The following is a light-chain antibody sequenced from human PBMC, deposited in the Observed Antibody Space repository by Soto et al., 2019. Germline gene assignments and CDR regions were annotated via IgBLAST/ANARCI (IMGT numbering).Light chain of an antibody. CDR1: QSISSN. CDR3: QKYKNWART. CDR2: GAS. Sequence: EIVMTQSPATLSVSPGERATLSCRASQSISSNLAWYQQKPGQAPRLLIYGASTRATGIPARFSGSGSGTEFTFTISSLQSEDFAVYYCQKYKNWARTFGQGTKV. J-gene: IGKJ1*01. V-gene: IGKV3-15*01.